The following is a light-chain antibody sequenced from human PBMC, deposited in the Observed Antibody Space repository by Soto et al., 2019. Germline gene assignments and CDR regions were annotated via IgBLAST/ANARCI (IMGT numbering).Light chain of an antibody. CDR3: QQRSNWT. J-gene: IGKJ1*01. V-gene: IGKV3-11*01. Sequence: EIVLTQSPATLSLSPGERATLSCRASQIVSSYLAWYQQKPGQAPSLLIYDAFNRATGIPARFSGSGSGTDFTLTISSLEPEDFAVYYCQQRSNWTFGQGTKVDIK. CDR2: DAF. CDR1: QIVSSY.